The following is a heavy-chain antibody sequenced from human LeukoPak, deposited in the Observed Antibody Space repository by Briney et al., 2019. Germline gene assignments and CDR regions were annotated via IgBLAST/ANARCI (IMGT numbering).Heavy chain of an antibody. CDR2: INGGNGNT. CDR3: ARGRVATIALGY. V-gene: IGHV1-3*01. CDR1: GYTFTTYA. J-gene: IGHJ4*02. Sequence: ASVKVSCKASGYTFTTYAMHWVRQAPGQRLEWMAWINGGNGNTKYSQKFQGRVIITRDTSASTVYMELSSLRSEDTAVYYCARGRVATIALGYWGQGTLVTVSS. D-gene: IGHD5-12*01.